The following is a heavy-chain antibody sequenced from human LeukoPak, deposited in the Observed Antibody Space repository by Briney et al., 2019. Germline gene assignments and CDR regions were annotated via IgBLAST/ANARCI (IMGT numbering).Heavy chain of an antibody. CDR3: ASDHDFALDY. CDR1: GFTFSSYS. V-gene: IGHV3-48*02. CDR2: ISNSGNSI. Sequence: GGSLRLSCAASGFTFSSYSMNWVRQPPGKGLEWVSYISNSGNSIYYADSVKGRFTISRDNAKNSLDLQMSSLRDEDTAVYYCASDHDFALDYWGQGTLVTVSS. J-gene: IGHJ4*02. D-gene: IGHD1-1*01.